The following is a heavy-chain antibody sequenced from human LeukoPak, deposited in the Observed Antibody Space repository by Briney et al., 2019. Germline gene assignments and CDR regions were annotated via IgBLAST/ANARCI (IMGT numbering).Heavy chain of an antibody. CDR2: ISYDGSNK. CDR1: GFTFSSYG. Sequence: GGSLRLSCAASGFTFSSYGMHWVRQAPGKGLEWVAVISYDGSNKYYADSVKGRFTISRDNSKNTLYLQMNSLRAEDTAVYYCAKSDSGWLNWFDPWGQGTLVTVSS. CDR3: AKSDSGWLNWFDP. V-gene: IGHV3-30*18. D-gene: IGHD3-9*01. J-gene: IGHJ5*02.